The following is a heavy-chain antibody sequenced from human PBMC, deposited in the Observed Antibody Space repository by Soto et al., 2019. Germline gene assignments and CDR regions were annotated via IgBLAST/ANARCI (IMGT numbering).Heavy chain of an antibody. J-gene: IGHJ4*02. CDR3: AREDVRVAGFDY. D-gene: IGHD6-19*01. CDR2: IYVSGDT. V-gene: IGHV4-4*07. Sequence: QVQLQESGPGLVKPSETLSLTCTVSGGSISIYFWTWIRQTAGKGLEWIGRIYVSGDTNYNPSLKSRVTMSVDTSKNQFSLMLTSVTAADTAIHYCAREDVRVAGFDYWGQGALVTVSS. CDR1: GGSISIYF.